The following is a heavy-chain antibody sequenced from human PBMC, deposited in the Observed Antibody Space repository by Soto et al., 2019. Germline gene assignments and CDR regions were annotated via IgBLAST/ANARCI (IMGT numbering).Heavy chain of an antibody. CDR3: ARDLVIAARSNWFDP. J-gene: IGHJ5*02. V-gene: IGHV3-21*01. CDR1: GFTFSSYS. D-gene: IGHD6-6*01. CDR2: ISSSSSYI. Sequence: PGGSLRLSCAASGFTFSSYSMNWVRQAPGKGLEWVSSISSSSSYIYYADSVKGRFTISRDNAKNSLYLQMNSLRAEDTAVYYCARDLVIAARSNWFDPWGQGTLVTVSS.